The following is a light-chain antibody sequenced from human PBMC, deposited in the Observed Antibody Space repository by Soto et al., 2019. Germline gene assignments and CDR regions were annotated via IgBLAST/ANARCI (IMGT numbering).Light chain of an antibody. CDR2: GAS. Sequence: EIVLTQSPGTLSLSPGERATLSCRASQSVSSSYLAWYQQKPGQAPRQLIYGASSRATGIPDRFSVSGSGIDFTLTITRLEPEDFAVYYCQHYRTSFGGGTRVEIK. V-gene: IGKV3-20*01. CDR1: QSVSSSY. J-gene: IGKJ4*01. CDR3: QHYRTS.